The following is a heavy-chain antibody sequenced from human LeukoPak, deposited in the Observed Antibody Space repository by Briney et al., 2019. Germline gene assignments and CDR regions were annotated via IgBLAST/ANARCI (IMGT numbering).Heavy chain of an antibody. Sequence: ASVKVSCKASGYTFTSYGISWVRQAPGQGLEWMGWISAYNGNTNYAQKLQGRVTMTTDTSTSTAYMELRSLRSDDTAVYYCARLTYYYDSSGYYPDYYCYGMDVWGQGTTVTVSS. CDR1: GYTFTSYG. J-gene: IGHJ6*02. V-gene: IGHV1-18*01. CDR3: ARLTYYYDSSGYYPDYYCYGMDV. CDR2: ISAYNGNT. D-gene: IGHD3-22*01.